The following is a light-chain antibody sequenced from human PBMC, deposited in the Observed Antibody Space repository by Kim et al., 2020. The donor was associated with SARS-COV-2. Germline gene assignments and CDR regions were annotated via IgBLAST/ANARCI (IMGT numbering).Light chain of an antibody. V-gene: IGLV2-14*01. J-gene: IGLJ1*01. CDR3: SSYTSSSTYV. CDR1: SSDVGGYNY. CDR2: DVS. Sequence: QSALTQPASVSGSPGQSITISCTGTSSDVGGYNYVSWYQQHPGKAPKLMIYDVSKRPSGVSNRFSGSKCGNTASLTISGLQAEDEADYYCSSYTSSSTYVFGTETKVTVL.